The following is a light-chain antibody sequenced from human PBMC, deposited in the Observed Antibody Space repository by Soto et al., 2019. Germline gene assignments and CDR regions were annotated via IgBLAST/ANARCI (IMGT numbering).Light chain of an antibody. CDR3: QHYYSWPRT. V-gene: IGKV3-15*01. J-gene: IGKJ1*01. CDR1: QTIGNN. CDR2: GAS. Sequence: DRVMTQSPATLSVSPGERATLSCRASQTIGNNLAWYQQRPGQPPRLLIYGASTRATGIPARFSGSGSGTEFTLTITSLQSEDFAVYYCQHYYSWPRTFGQGTKVDIK.